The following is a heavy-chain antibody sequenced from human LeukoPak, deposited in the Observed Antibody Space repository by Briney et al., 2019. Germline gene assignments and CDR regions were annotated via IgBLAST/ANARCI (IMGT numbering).Heavy chain of an antibody. CDR3: ARDPGLWFGELGDY. J-gene: IGHJ4*02. Sequence: GESLKVSCKASGYTFTSYYMHWVRQAPGQGLEWMGIINPSGGRTSYAQKFQGRVTMTRDTSTSTVYMELSSLRSEDTAVYYCARDPGLWFGELGDYWGQGTLVTVSS. V-gene: IGHV1-46*01. CDR2: INPSGGRT. D-gene: IGHD3-10*01. CDR1: GYTFTSYY.